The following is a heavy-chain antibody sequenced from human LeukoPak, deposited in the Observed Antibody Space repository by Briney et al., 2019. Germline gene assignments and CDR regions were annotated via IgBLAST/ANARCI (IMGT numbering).Heavy chain of an antibody. CDR1: GGSISSSSYY. CDR2: IYHSGST. CDR3: ASYYYDSSGYLSAFDI. Sequence: SETLSLTCTVSGGSISSSSYYWGWIRQPPGKGLEWIGSIYHSGSTYYNPSLKSRVTISVDTSKNQFSLKLSSVTAADTAVYYCASYYYDSSGYLSAFDIWGQGTMVTVSS. V-gene: IGHV4-39*07. D-gene: IGHD3-22*01. J-gene: IGHJ3*02.